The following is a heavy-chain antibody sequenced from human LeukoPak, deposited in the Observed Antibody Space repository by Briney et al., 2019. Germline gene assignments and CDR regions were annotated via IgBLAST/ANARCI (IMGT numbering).Heavy chain of an antibody. Sequence: SETLSLTCTVSGGSLSPYYWSWIRQSPGKGLEWIGYISYSGSTNSHPSLKSRVTISVDMSKPQFYLELSSVTAEDTAVYYCARGRSSSSWYSSHYYFDYWGQGTLVTVSS. J-gene: IGHJ4*02. V-gene: IGHV4-59*01. CDR1: GGSLSPYY. CDR2: ISYSGST. CDR3: ARGRSSSSWYSSHYYFDY. D-gene: IGHD6-13*01.